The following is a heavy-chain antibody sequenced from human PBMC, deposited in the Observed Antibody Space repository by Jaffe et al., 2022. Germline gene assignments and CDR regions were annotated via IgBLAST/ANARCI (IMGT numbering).Heavy chain of an antibody. CDR1: GFTVSSNY. Sequence: EVQLVESGGGLVQPGGSLRLSCAASGFTVSSNYMSWVRQAPGKGLEWVSVIYSGGSTYYADSVKGRFTISRDNSKNTLYLQMNSLRAEDTAVYYCVTTVTTDTLNYWGQGTLVTVSS. V-gene: IGHV3-66*02. J-gene: IGHJ4*02. D-gene: IGHD4-17*01. CDR3: VTTVTTDTLNY. CDR2: IYSGGST.